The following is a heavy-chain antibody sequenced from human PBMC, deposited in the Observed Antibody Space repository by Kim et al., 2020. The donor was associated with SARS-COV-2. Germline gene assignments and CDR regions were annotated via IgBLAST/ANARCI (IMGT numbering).Heavy chain of an antibody. Sequence: GGSLRLSCAASGFTFSSYWMSWVRQAPGKGLEWVANIKQDGSEKYYVDSVKGRFTISRDNAKNSLYLQMNSLRAEDTAVYYCARERGYYGSGSSHRNSYYFDYWGQGTLVTVSS. CDR3: ARERGYYGSGSSHRNSYYFDY. CDR2: IKQDGSEK. V-gene: IGHV3-7*03. J-gene: IGHJ4*02. CDR1: GFTFSSYW. D-gene: IGHD3-10*01.